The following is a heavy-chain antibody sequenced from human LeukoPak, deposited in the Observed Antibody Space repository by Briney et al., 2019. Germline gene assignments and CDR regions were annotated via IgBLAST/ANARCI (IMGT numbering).Heavy chain of an antibody. V-gene: IGHV3-15*01. CDR2: IKSKTDGGTT. CDR3: TTAAGKDYYYYYYMDV. J-gene: IGHJ6*03. Sequence: PGGSLRLSCAASGFTFSNAWMSWIRQAPGKGLEWVGRIKSKTDGGTTDYAAPVKGRFTISRDDSKNTLYLQMNSLKTEDTAVYYCTTAAGKDYYYYYYMDVWGKGTTVTVSS. D-gene: IGHD6-13*01. CDR1: GFTFSNAW.